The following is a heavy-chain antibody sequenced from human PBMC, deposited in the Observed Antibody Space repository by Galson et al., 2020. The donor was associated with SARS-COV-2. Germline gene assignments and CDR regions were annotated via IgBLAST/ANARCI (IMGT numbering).Heavy chain of an antibody. CDR2: MYYSGRT. V-gene: IGHV4-39*07. CDR3: GYGDYLYYYGMDV. CDR1: GGSISSNGYY. J-gene: IGHJ6*02. Sequence: SETLSLTCTVSGGSISSNGYYWGWIRQPPGKGLEWIGSMYYSGRTYYNPSLKSRVTTSVDTSKNHFSLKLNSVTAADTAVYYCGYGDYLYYYGMDVWGQGTTVTVSS. D-gene: IGHD4-17*01.